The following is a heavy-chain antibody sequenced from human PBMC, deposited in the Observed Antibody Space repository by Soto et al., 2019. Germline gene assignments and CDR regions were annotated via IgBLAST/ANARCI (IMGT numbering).Heavy chain of an antibody. J-gene: IGHJ3*02. Sequence: SVKVSCKASGGTFSSYAISWVRQAPGQGLEWMGGIIPIFGTANYAQKFQGRVTITADESTSTAYMELSSLRSEDTAVYYCARRWKSSGWYSGAFDIWGQGTMVTVSS. CDR2: IIPIFGTA. V-gene: IGHV1-69*13. CDR1: GGTFSSYA. CDR3: ARRWKSSGWYSGAFDI. D-gene: IGHD6-19*01.